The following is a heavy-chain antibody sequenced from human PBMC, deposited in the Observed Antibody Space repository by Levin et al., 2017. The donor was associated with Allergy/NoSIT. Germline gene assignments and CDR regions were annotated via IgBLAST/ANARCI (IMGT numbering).Heavy chain of an antibody. J-gene: IGHJ3*01. CDR1: GGSFSGYY. D-gene: IGHD3-16*01. V-gene: IGHV4-34*01. CDR3: ASGGSGRTFGGPIPTSRRFHPV. CDR2: INHSGST. Sequence: SETLSLTCAVYGGSFSGYYWSWIRQPPGKGLEWIGEINHSGSTNYNPSLKSRVTISVDTSKNQFSLKLSSVTAADTAVYYCASGGSGRTFGGPIPTSRRFHPVWGQGTMVTVSS.